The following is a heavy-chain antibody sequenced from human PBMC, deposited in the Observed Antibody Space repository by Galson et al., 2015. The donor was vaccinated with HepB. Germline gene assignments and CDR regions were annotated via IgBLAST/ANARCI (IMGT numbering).Heavy chain of an antibody. CDR3: AHIRDSASVRFDS. V-gene: IGHV2-5*02. J-gene: IGHJ4*02. CDR1: GFSLCTSEAG. D-gene: IGHD4-17*01. Sequence: PARVRPTQTLTLTCTFSGFSLCTSEAGVGVAWIRQLTGKALGWLGLIYWDDDQRYSPSLKNRLTITKDSSKDQVVLIMTKMDPMDTATYYCAHIRDSASVRFDSWGQGAQVTVSS. CDR2: IYWDDDQ.